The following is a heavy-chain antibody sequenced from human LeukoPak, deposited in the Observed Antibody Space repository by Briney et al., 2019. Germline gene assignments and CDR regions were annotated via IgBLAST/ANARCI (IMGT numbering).Heavy chain of an antibody. D-gene: IGHD5-18*01. CDR2: IYPGDSDT. CDR1: GYSFTTYR. J-gene: IGHJ4*02. CDR3: ARQGYTYGYDY. V-gene: IGHV5-51*01. Sequence: GESLKISCQGSGYSFTTYRIAWLRQMPGKGLEWMGIIYPGDSDTTYSPSFQGQVTISADKSISNAYLQWTSLRASDAAIYYCARQGYTYGYDYWGQGTLVTVSS.